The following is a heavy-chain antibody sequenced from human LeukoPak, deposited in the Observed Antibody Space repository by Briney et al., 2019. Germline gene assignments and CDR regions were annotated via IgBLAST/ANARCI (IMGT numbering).Heavy chain of an antibody. CDR3: ATRRRIAARLDY. J-gene: IGHJ4*02. Sequence: SETLSLTCAVCGGSFSGYYWSWIRQPPGKGLEWIGEINHSGSTNYNPSLKSRVTISVDTSKNQFSLKLSSVTAADTAVYYCATRRRIAARLDYWGQGTLVTVSS. CDR1: GGSFSGYY. D-gene: IGHD6-6*01. CDR2: INHSGST. V-gene: IGHV4-34*01.